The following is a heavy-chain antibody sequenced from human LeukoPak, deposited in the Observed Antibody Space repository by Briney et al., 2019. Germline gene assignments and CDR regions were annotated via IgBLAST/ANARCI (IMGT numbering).Heavy chain of an antibody. J-gene: IGHJ6*03. D-gene: IGHD2-2*01. Sequence: PSQTLSLTCTVSGGSISSGSYYWSWIRQPAGKGLEWIGRIYTSGSTNYNPSLKSRVTISVDTSKNQFSLKLSSVTAADTAVYYCARAPVPAAMASPFSYYYYYMDVWGKGTTVTVSS. CDR3: ARAPVPAAMASPFSYYYYYMDV. CDR2: IYTSGST. V-gene: IGHV4-61*02. CDR1: GGSISSGSYY.